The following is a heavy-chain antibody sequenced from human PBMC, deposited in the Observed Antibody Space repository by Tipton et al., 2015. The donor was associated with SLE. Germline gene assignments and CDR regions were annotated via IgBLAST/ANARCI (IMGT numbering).Heavy chain of an antibody. D-gene: IGHD2-15*01. CDR1: GGSISSYY. CDR2: IYYSGST. Sequence: TLSLTCAVSGGSISSYYWSWSRQPPGKGLEWIGYIYYSGSTNYNPSLKSRVTISVDTSKNQFSLKLSSVTAADTAVYYCARAPGRRSDIWGQGTMVTVSS. J-gene: IGHJ3*02. V-gene: IGHV4-59*08. CDR3: ARAPGRRSDI.